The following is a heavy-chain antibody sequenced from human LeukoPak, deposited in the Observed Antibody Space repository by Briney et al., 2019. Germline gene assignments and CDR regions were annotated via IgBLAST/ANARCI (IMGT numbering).Heavy chain of an antibody. V-gene: IGHV4-4*07. CDR2: IYTSGST. Sequence: PSETLSLTCTVSGGSISSHYWSWIRQPAGKGLEWIGRIYTSGSTNYNPSLKSRVTISVDKSKNQFSLKLSSVTAADTAVYYCAIDAGPHCRGSSCPIEYFYYWGQGSLVTVSS. CDR3: AIDAGPHCRGSSCPIEYFYY. D-gene: IGHD3-10*01. CDR1: GGSISSHY. J-gene: IGHJ4*02.